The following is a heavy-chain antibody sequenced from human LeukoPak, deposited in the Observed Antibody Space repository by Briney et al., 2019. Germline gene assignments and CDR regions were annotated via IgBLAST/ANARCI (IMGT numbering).Heavy chain of an antibody. V-gene: IGHV3-11*01. J-gene: IGHJ4*02. D-gene: IGHD3-3*01. CDR1: GVNFSDHY. Sequence: GGSLRLSCAASGVNFSDHYMSWIRQAPGKGLEWLSYISSGGVTIYYADSVKGRFAISRDNAKNSVYLQMNSLRAEDTAVYYCARRLYDSVDYWGQGTLVTVSS. CDR3: ARRLYDSVDY. CDR2: ISSGGVTI.